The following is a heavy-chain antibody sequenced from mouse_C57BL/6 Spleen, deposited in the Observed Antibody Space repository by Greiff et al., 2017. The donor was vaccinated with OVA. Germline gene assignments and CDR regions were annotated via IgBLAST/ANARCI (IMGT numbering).Heavy chain of an antibody. CDR1: GYAFSSSW. J-gene: IGHJ4*01. Sequence: VQLQQSGPELVKPGASVKISCKASGYAFSSSWMNWVKQRPGKGLEWIGRIYPGDGGTNYNGKFKGKATLTADKSSSTAYMQLSSLTSEDSAVYFCARYYDYAAYAMDYWGQGTSVTVSS. CDR2: IYPGDGGT. D-gene: IGHD2-4*01. V-gene: IGHV1-82*01. CDR3: ARYYDYAAYAMDY.